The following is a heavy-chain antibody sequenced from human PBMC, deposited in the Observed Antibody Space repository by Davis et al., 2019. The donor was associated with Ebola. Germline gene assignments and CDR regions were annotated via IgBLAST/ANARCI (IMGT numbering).Heavy chain of an antibody. Sequence: GESLKISCAASGFTFSSYAMHWVRQAPGKGLEWVAVISYDGSNKYYADSVKGRFTISRDNSKNTLCLQMNSLRAEDTAVYYCARGTTMMGWGQGTLVTVSS. V-gene: IGHV3-30-3*01. J-gene: IGHJ4*02. CDR1: GFTFSSYA. CDR2: ISYDGSNK. D-gene: IGHD3-22*01. CDR3: ARGTTMMG.